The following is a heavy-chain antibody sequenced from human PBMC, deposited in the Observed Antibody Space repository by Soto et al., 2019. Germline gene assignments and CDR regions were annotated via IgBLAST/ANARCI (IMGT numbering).Heavy chain of an antibody. D-gene: IGHD7-27*01. Sequence: EVQLVESGGGLVQPGGSLRLSCAASGFTFSSYWMHWVRQAPGKGLVWVSRMNSDGSSTSYADSVKGRFTISRDNAKNTLSLQMNSLKTEDTAVYYGATDLGTGYWGQGTLVTVSS. V-gene: IGHV3-74*01. CDR1: GFTFSSYW. CDR2: MNSDGSST. J-gene: IGHJ4*02. CDR3: ATDLGTGY.